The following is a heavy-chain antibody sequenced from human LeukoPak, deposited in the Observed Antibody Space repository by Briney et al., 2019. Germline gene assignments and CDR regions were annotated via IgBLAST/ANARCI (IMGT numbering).Heavy chain of an antibody. J-gene: IGHJ4*02. D-gene: IGHD6-13*01. CDR2: IKEDGSEK. Sequence: GGSLRLSCAASGFTFSRYWMTWVRQAPGKGLEWVANIKEDGSEKYYVDSVKGRFTISRDNAKNSLYLQMNSLRAEDTTVYYCARERGAGLSSSWIDYWGQGTLVTVTS. CDR1: GFTFSRYW. V-gene: IGHV3-7*01. CDR3: ARERGAGLSSSWIDY.